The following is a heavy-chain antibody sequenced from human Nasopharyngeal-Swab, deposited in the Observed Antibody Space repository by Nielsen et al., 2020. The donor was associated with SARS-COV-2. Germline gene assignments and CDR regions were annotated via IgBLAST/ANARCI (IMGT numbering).Heavy chain of an antibody. J-gene: IGHJ4*02. CDR3: VRNGGALDF. V-gene: IGHV3-7*01. D-gene: IGHD1-26*01. Sequence: GESLKISCAASGFTFTNHWMSWVRQAPGKGLEWLANINQAGSVQKYVDSVKGRFFISRDNTEKTLFLQMNSLTVGDTAVYYCVRNGGALDFWGQETMVTVSS. CDR2: INQAGSVQ. CDR1: GFTFTNHW.